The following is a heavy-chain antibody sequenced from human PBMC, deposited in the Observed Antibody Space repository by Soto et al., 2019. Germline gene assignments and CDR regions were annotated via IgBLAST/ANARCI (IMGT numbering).Heavy chain of an antibody. CDR2: VNQDGSEK. CDR3: ARGRPVPY. D-gene: IGHD3-10*01. J-gene: IGHJ4*02. Sequence: EVQLVESGGGLVQPGGSLRLSCAASGFPFSSYWMSWVRQAPGKGLEWVANVNQDGSEKFYVDSVKGRFTISRDNAMNSMYLQMNSLRAEDTAVYYCARGRPVPYWGQGTLVTVSS. V-gene: IGHV3-7*04. CDR1: GFPFSSYW.